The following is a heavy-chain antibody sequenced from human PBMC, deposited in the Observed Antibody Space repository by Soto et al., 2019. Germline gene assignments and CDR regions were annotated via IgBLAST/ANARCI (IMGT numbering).Heavy chain of an antibody. V-gene: IGHV1-69*06. D-gene: IGHD6-19*01. J-gene: IGHJ1*01. Sequence: QVQLVQSGAEVKKPGSSGNVSCKASGGTFSSYAISWVRQAPGQGLELMGGIIPILGTANYAQKFQGRVTSTADKPTSTAYRELSRLISEDTAVYECARGPIAVAAAGAEYFQHWGQGTLVTVSS. CDR3: ARGPIAVAAAGAEYFQH. CDR2: IIPILGTA. CDR1: GGTFSSYA.